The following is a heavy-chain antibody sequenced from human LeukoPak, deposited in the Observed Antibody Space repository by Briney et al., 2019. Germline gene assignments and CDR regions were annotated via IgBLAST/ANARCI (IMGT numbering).Heavy chain of an antibody. CDR3: ARLPAFSFVDY. V-gene: IGHV3-33*01. CDR1: GFNFSNYG. D-gene: IGHD3-10*01. CDR2: IWYDGSYK. Sequence: GGSLRLSCAASGFNFSNYGIHWVRQAPGKGLEWVAVIWYDGSYKFYADSVKGRFTISRDNSKNTLYLQMNSLRAEDTAVYYCARLPAFSFVDYWGQGTLVTVSS. J-gene: IGHJ4*02.